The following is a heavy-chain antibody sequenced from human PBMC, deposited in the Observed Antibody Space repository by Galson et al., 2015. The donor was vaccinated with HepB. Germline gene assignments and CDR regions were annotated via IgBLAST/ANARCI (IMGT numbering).Heavy chain of an antibody. D-gene: IGHD3-22*01. CDR1: GYTFTGYY. J-gene: IGHJ4*02. Sequence: SVKVSCKASGYTFTGYYIHWVRQAPGQGLEWMGRINPNSGGTKYAQKFQGRVTMTRDTSISTAFMELSRLRSDDTAVYYCASHSDSSGYYYVAYWGQGTLVTVSS. CDR2: INPNSGGT. V-gene: IGHV1-2*06. CDR3: ASHSDSSGYYYVAY.